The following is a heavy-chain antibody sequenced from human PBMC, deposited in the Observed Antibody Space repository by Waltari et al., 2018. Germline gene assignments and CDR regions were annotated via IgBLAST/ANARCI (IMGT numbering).Heavy chain of an antibody. V-gene: IGHV3-48*04. CDR1: GFTFSSYS. D-gene: IGHD6-19*01. Sequence: EVQLVESGGGLVQPGGSLRLSCAASGFTFSSYSMNWVSPAPGKGLEWVSYISSSSSTIYYADSVKGRFTISRDNAKNSLYLQMNSLRAEDTAVYYCARPFGSGSGFDAFDIWGQGTMVTVSS. CDR3: ARPFGSGSGFDAFDI. CDR2: ISSSSSTI. J-gene: IGHJ3*02.